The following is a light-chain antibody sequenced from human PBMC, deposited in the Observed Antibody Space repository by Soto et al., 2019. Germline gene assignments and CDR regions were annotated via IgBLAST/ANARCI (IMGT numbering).Light chain of an antibody. Sequence: QSALTQPPSVSGAPGQRVTISCTGSSSNIGAGYDVHWYQQLPGTAPKLLIYRNSNRPSGVPDRFSGSKFGTSASLAITGLQAEDEADYSCQSYDTSLSGWVFGGGTQLTVL. CDR3: QSYDTSLSGWV. CDR1: SSNIGAGYD. CDR2: RNS. V-gene: IGLV1-40*01. J-gene: IGLJ3*02.